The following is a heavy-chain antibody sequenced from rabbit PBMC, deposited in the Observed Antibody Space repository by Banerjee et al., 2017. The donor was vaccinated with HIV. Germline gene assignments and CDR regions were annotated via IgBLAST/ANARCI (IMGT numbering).Heavy chain of an antibody. D-gene: IGHD7-1*01. CDR3: ARGTGSMDL. Sequence: QEQLEESGGDLVKPEGSLTLTCTASGFSFSSSYWICWVRQAPGKGLEWIACIDGGSSGITYYASWAKGRFTISKTSSTTVTLQMTSLTAADTATYFCARGTGSMDLWGQGTLVTVS. CDR2: IDGGSSGIT. J-gene: IGHJ6*01. V-gene: IGHV1S45*01. CDR1: GFSFSSSYW.